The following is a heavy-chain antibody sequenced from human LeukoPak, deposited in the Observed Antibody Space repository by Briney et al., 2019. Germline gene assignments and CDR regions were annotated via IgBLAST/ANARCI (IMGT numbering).Heavy chain of an antibody. Sequence: ASVKVSCKASGYTFTSYGISWVRQAPGQGVEWMGWISAYNGNTNYAQKLQRRLTMTTDTSTSTAYMELRSLRSDDTAVYYCARAVAGTLEGFDYWGQGTLVTVSS. J-gene: IGHJ4*02. CDR2: ISAYNGNT. CDR1: GYTFTSYG. V-gene: IGHV1-18*01. CDR3: ARAVAGTLEGFDY. D-gene: IGHD6-19*01.